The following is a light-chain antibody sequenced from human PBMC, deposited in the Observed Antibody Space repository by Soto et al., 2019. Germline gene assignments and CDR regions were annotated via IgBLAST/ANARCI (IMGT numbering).Light chain of an antibody. Sequence: EIVMTQSPSTLSVSPGAGVTLSCRASQSVGRNLAWYQQKPGQAPRLLIYGASSRATGIPARFRGSGSGTEFTLTISSLQSEDFAVYYCQQYDNWRSFGGGTKVDIK. CDR2: GAS. CDR1: QSVGRN. CDR3: QQYDNWRS. V-gene: IGKV3-15*01. J-gene: IGKJ4*01.